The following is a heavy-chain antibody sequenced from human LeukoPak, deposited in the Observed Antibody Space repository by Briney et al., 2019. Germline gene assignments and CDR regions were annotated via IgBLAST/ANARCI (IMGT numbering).Heavy chain of an antibody. CDR1: GYNFPRSW. D-gene: IGHD5-24*01. CDR2: IYPVDSDT. CDR3: ARVEMATLSSYFYYMDV. V-gene: IGHV5-51*01. Sequence: GESLKISCRGSGYNFPRSWIAWVRQIPGEGLEWMGIIYPVDSDTRYSPSFQGQVSISVDKSTSTAYLQWSSLKASDTAMYFCARVEMATLSSYFYYMDVWGKGTTVTVSS. J-gene: IGHJ6*03.